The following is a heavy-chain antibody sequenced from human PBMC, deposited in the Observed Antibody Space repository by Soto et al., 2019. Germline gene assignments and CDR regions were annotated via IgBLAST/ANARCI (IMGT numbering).Heavy chain of an antibody. Sequence: GGSLRLSCAASGFTFSSYAMSWVRQAPGKGLEWVSAISGSGGSTYYADSVKGRFTISRDNSKNTLYLQMNSLRAEDTAVYYCVPLSVFSKVIWFNPWGQGTLVTVSS. CDR3: VPLSVFSKVIWFNP. J-gene: IGHJ5*02. D-gene: IGHD2-21*01. CDR1: GFTFSSYA. V-gene: IGHV3-23*01. CDR2: ISGSGGST.